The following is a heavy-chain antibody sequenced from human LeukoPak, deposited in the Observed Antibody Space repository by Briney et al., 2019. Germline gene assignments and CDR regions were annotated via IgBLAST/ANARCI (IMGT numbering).Heavy chain of an antibody. J-gene: IGHJ4*02. Sequence: SETLSLTCAVSGYSISSGFYWGWIRQPPGKGLEWIGTIYHSGSTYYNPSLKSRVTISVDTSKNQFSLKLSSVTAADTAVYYCARHGFWSGYNYVLDYWGQGTLVTVSS. V-gene: IGHV4-38-2*01. CDR2: IYHSGST. D-gene: IGHD3-3*01. CDR3: ARHGFWSGYNYVLDY. CDR1: GYSISSGFY.